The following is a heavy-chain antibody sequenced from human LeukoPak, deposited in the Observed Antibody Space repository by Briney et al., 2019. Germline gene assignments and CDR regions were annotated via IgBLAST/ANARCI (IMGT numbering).Heavy chain of an antibody. J-gene: IGHJ3*01. CDR2: IYSAGNT. CDR1: GFTVSANY. CDR3: ARLKERSAFDV. D-gene: IGHD1-26*01. V-gene: IGHV3-53*01. Sequence: GGSLRLSCAASGFTVSANYMTWVRQAPGKGLGWVSVIYSAGNTYYADSVKGRFTISRDNSRNTLYLQMDSLRAEDTAVYYCARLKERSAFDVWGQGTMVTVSS.